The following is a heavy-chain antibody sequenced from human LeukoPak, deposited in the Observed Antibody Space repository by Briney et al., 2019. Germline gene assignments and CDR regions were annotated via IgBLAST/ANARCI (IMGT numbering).Heavy chain of an antibody. CDR3: ARGPRGWYEGVPKYFDY. J-gene: IGHJ4*02. V-gene: IGHV4-4*07. D-gene: IGHD6-19*01. CDR2: IYTSGST. CDR1: GGSISSYY. Sequence: SETLSLTCTVSGGSISSYYWSWIRQPAGKGLEWIGRIYTSGSTNYNPSLKSRVTISVDRSKNQFSLKLSSVTAADTAVYYCARGPRGWYEGVPKYFDYWGQGTLVTVSS.